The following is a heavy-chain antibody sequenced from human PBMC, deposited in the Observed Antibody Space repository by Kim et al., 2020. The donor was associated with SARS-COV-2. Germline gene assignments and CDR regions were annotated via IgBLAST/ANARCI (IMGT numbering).Heavy chain of an antibody. V-gene: IGHV3-23*01. Sequence: AKGRFTISRDNSKNTLYRQMNSLRAEDTAVYYCATPRSTIAAAGEFDYWGQGTLVTVSS. CDR3: ATPRSTIAAAGEFDY. J-gene: IGHJ4*02. D-gene: IGHD6-13*01.